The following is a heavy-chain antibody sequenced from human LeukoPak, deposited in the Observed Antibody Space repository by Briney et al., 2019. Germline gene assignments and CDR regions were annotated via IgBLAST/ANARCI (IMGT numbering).Heavy chain of an antibody. CDR1: GFTVSSKF. V-gene: IGHV3-53*01. J-gene: IGHJ4*02. CDR2: IYSGGIT. D-gene: IGHD3-16*01. CDR3: AKDEVTSGGGLDY. Sequence: PGGPLRLSCAASGFTVSSKFMHWVRQAPGKGLEWVSVIYSGGITYYADSVKGRFTVSRDNSRNTMYLHMNSLKVEDTAVYYCAKDEVTSGGGLDYWGQGTLVTVSS.